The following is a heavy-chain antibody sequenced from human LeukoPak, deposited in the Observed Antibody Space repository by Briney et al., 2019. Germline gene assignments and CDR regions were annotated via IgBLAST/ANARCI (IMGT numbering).Heavy chain of an antibody. Sequence: GGSLRLSCAASGFTFSSYWMSWVRQAPGKGLEWVANIKQDGSEKYYVDSVKGRFTISRDNAKNSLYLQMNSLRAEDTAVYYCAGGVFGGPAPRVGAKGKMLPVS. CDR2: IKQDGSEK. CDR1: GFTFSSYW. J-gene: IGHJ3*01. D-gene: IGHD3-16*01. V-gene: IGHV3-7*04. CDR3: AGGVFGGPAPRV.